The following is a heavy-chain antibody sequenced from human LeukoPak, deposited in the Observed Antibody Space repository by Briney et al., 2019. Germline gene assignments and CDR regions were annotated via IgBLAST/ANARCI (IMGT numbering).Heavy chain of an antibody. D-gene: IGHD2-8*01. J-gene: IGHJ4*02. V-gene: IGHV3-23*01. Sequence: GGSLRLSCAASGFTFSSYAMSWVRQAPGKGLEWVSAISGSGGSTYYADSVKGRFTISRDNSKNTLYLQMNSLRAEDTAVYYCAKCWYAAYVPIDINYFDYWGQGSLVTVSS. CDR3: AKCWYAAYVPIDINYFDY. CDR1: GFTFSSYA. CDR2: ISGSGGST.